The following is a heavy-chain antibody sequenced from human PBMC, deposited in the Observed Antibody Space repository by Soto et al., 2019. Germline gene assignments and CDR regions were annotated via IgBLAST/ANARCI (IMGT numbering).Heavy chain of an antibody. Sequence: SETLSLTCSVSGDSISSAGYYWSWIRQHPGKGLECMGYIYYSGSSYYNPSLQSRITMSLDTSRSEFSLKLTSVTAADTAVYYCARLARFCRSNGCFGNYFDYWGQGALVTVS. CDR1: GDSISSAGYY. D-gene: IGHD2-2*01. J-gene: IGHJ4*02. CDR2: IYYSGSS. CDR3: ARLARFCRSNGCFGNYFDY. V-gene: IGHV4-31*03.